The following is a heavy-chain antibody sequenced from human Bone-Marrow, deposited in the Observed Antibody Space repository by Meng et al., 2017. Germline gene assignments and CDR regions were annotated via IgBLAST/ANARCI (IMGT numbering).Heavy chain of an antibody. CDR2: ISAYNGNT. J-gene: IGHJ4*02. V-gene: IGHV1-18*01. D-gene: IGHD5-12*01. CDR1: GYAFTSYG. CDR3: ARDHSGYDGGFDY. Sequence: VPLLQSGAEVEKPGASLKVFCKASGYAFTSYGIRWVLQAPGQGLEWMGWISAYNGNTNYAQKLQCRVTMTTDTSTSTAYMELMRLRSDDTAVYYCARDHSGYDGGFDYWGQGTLVTVSS.